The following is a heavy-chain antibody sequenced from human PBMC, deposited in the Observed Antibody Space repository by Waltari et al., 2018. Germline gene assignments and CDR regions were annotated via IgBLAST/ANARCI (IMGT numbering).Heavy chain of an antibody. V-gene: IGHV4-59*01. CDR2: VYYTGST. J-gene: IGHJ4*02. Sequence: QVQLQESGPGLVKPSGTLSLTCRVSGCPIGNYYWGGLRQPPGKGLEWIGYVYYTGSTNYNPSLKSRVTISVDTSKNQFSLKLRSVTAADTAVYYCAKFWSGFASWGQGTLVTVSS. CDR3: AKFWSGFAS. D-gene: IGHD3-3*01. CDR1: GCPIGNYY.